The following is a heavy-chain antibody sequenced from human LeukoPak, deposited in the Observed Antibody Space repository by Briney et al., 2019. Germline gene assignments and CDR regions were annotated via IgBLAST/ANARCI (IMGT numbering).Heavy chain of an antibody. CDR3: AKDLGWELPAEAY. CDR1: GFTFKNCV. V-gene: IGHV3-23*01. CDR2: IYGSGVSI. D-gene: IGHD1-26*01. J-gene: IGHJ4*02. Sequence: PGGSLRLSCVASGFTFKNCVVNWVRQAPGKGLEWLATIYGSGVSISYADSVKGRFTISRDNSNNTLYLQMNSLTAEDTAMYYCAKDLGWELPAEAYWGQGILVTVSS.